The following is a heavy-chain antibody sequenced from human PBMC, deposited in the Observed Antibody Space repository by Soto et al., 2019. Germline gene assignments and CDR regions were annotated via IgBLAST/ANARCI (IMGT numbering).Heavy chain of an antibody. D-gene: IGHD3-3*01. CDR2: IYYSGST. V-gene: IGHV4-59*01. Sequence: ETLSLTCTVSGGSISSYYWSWIRQPPGKGLEWIGYIYYSGSTNYNPSLKSRVTISVETSKNQFSLKLSSVTAADTAVYYCARVNDFWSGYYTGWFDPWGQGTLVTVSS. CDR3: ARVNDFWSGYYTGWFDP. J-gene: IGHJ5*02. CDR1: GGSISSYY.